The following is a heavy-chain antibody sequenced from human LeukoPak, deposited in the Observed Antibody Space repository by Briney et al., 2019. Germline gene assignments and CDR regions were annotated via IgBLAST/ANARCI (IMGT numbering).Heavy chain of an antibody. CDR2: INNVASHI. J-gene: IGHJ3*02. Sequence: GGSLRPSCAASGFSISSSAMNWVRQAPGKGLEWVSSINNVASHIYYAGSVRGRFTISRDNAKNSLYLQMNSLTAEDTAVYYCARVPDLWSGYPMFDIWGQGTMVTVSS. D-gene: IGHD3-3*01. CDR3: ARVPDLWSGYPMFDI. V-gene: IGHV3-21*01. CDR1: GFSISSSA.